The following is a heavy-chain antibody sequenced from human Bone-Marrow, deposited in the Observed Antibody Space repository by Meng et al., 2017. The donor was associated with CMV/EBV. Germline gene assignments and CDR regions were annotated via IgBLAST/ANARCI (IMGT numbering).Heavy chain of an antibody. CDR2: IYYSGSP. V-gene: IGHV4-39*01. J-gene: IGHJ6*02. CDR1: GGSISISSYY. CDR3: ARLRRYGMDV. Sequence: SETLSLTCTVSGGSISISSYYWGWIRQPPGKGLEWIGSIYYSGSPYYNPPLKSRVTISVDTSKIQCSLKLGSVTAADTAVYYCARLRRYGMDVWGQGTTVTVSS.